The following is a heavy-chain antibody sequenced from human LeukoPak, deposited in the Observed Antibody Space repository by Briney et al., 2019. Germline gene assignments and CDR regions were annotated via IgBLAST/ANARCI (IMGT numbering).Heavy chain of an antibody. D-gene: IGHD3-9*01. CDR3: ARDRLHYDSLTGYPAD. V-gene: IGHV3-66*01. CDR2: IYSGGST. CDR1: GFTVSSNY. Sequence: HPGGSLRLSCADSGFTVSSNYMRWVRQAPGKGLEWVSVIYSGGSTHYADSVKGRFTISRDNSKNTLYLQMNSLRAEDTAVYYCARDRLHYDSLTGYPADWGQGTLVTASS. J-gene: IGHJ4*02.